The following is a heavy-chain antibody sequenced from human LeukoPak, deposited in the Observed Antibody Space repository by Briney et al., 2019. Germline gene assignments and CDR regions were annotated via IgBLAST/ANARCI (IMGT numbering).Heavy chain of an antibody. CDR1: GFTFSSYG. Sequence: GGSLRLSCAASGFTFSSYGMHWVRQAPGKGLEWVAVIWYDGSNKYHAESVKGRFIISRDNSKNTLYLQMNSLRAEDTAVYYCARGDYFDYWGQGTLVTVSS. V-gene: IGHV3-33*01. J-gene: IGHJ4*02. CDR3: ARGDYFDY. CDR2: IWYDGSNK.